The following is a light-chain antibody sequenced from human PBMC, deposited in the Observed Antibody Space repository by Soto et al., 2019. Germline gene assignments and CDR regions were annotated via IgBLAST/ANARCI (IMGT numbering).Light chain of an antibody. Sequence: QSALTQPASVSGSPGQSITISCTGTSSDVGGYKFVSWYQQHPGKAPKLMIYEVSNRPSGVSNRVSGSKSGNTASLTISGLQAEDEADYYGSSYTTSSTRVFGGGTKVTVL. CDR1: SSDVGGYKF. J-gene: IGLJ3*02. CDR2: EVS. V-gene: IGLV2-14*01. CDR3: SSYTTSSTRV.